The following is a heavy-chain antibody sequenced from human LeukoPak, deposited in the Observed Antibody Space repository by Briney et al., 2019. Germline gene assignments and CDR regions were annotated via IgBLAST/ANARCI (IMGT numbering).Heavy chain of an antibody. CDR2: FDPEVGET. Sequence: ASGKVSCKVSGDTLAAYSIHWVRQTPAKGLEWLGGFDPEVGETLYEQGFQGRVTVTEDTATDTAYLDLSSLTTDDTAVYYCATDLLALGLKTFDPWGQGTLVTVSS. D-gene: IGHD5-12*01. J-gene: IGHJ5*02. V-gene: IGHV1-24*01. CDR3: ATDLLALGLKTFDP. CDR1: GDTLAAYS.